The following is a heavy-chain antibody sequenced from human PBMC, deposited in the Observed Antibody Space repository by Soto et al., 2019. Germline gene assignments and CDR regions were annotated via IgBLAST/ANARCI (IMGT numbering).Heavy chain of an antibody. CDR1: GGSISSGGYS. J-gene: IGHJ6*02. CDR2: IYPTGKT. Sequence: SETLSLTCAVSGGSISSGGYSWSCIRQTPGKGLEWIGYIYPTGKTYYNPSLENRVTISIDTSKNQFSMQLTSVTAAETAVYYCARAPPGPAPRWGVWGHGTTVTVSS. D-gene: IGHD3-16*01. CDR3: ARAPPGPAPRWGV. V-gene: IGHV4-30-2*01.